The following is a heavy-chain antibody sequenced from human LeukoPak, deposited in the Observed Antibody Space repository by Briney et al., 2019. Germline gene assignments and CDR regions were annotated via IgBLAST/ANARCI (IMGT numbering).Heavy chain of an antibody. D-gene: IGHD6-13*01. Sequence: GGSLRLSCAASGFTFSSYSMNWVRQAPGKGLEWDSYISSSSSTIYYADSVKGRFTISRDNAKNSLYLQMNSLRAEDTAVYYCARGQLVDYWGQGTLVTVSS. CDR3: ARGQLVDY. CDR1: GFTFSSYS. CDR2: ISSSSSTI. V-gene: IGHV3-48*04. J-gene: IGHJ4*02.